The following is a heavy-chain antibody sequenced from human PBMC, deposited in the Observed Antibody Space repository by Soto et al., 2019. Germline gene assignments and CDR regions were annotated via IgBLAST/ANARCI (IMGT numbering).Heavy chain of an antibody. D-gene: IGHD3-10*01. J-gene: IGHJ3*02. CDR3: ARRHGSAFDI. Sequence: SETLSLTCTVSGGSISSGDYYWSWLRQPPGKGLEWIGYIYYSGSTNYNPSLKSRVTISGDTSKNQFSLKLSSVTAADTAVYYCARRHGSAFDIWGQGTMVTVSS. V-gene: IGHV4-61*08. CDR1: GGSISSGDYY. CDR2: IYYSGST.